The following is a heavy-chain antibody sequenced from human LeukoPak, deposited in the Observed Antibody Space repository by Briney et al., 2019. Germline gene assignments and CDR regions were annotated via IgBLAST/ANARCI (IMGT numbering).Heavy chain of an antibody. D-gene: IGHD5-24*01. CDR3: ARQPSDGVSRDGYNLN. Sequence: PSETLSLTCTVSGGSISSSSYYWGWIRQPPGKGLEWIGSIYYSGSTYYNPSLKSRVTISVDTSKNQFSLKLSSVTAADTAVYYCARQPSDGVSRDGYNLNWGQGTLVTVSS. V-gene: IGHV4-39*01. CDR1: GGSISSSSYY. CDR2: IYYSGST. J-gene: IGHJ4*02.